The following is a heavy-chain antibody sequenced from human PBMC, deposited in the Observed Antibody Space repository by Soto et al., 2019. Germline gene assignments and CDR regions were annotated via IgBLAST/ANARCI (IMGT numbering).Heavy chain of an antibody. CDR1: GGSISSGGYS. CDR3: ARAWSWNWFDP. J-gene: IGHJ5*02. V-gene: IGHV4-30-2*01. CDR2: IYHSGST. D-gene: IGHD1-26*01. Sequence: LSLTCAVSGGSISSGGYSCSWIRQPPGKGLEWIGYIYHSGSTYYNPSLKSRVTISVDRSKNQFSLKLSSVTAADTAVYYCARAWSWNWFDPWGQGTLVTVSS.